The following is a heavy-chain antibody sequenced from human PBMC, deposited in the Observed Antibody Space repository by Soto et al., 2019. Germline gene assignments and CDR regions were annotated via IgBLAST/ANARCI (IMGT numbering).Heavy chain of an antibody. CDR3: ARDRIVVITDYYYYYGMDV. D-gene: IGHD3-22*01. J-gene: IGHJ6*02. Sequence: ASVKVSCKASGGTFSSYAISWVRQAPGQGLEWMGGIIPIFGTANYAQKFQGRVTITADESTSTAYMELSSLRSEDTAVYYCARDRIVVITDYYYYYGMDVWGQGTTVTGSS. CDR2: IIPIFGTA. CDR1: GGTFSSYA. V-gene: IGHV1-69*13.